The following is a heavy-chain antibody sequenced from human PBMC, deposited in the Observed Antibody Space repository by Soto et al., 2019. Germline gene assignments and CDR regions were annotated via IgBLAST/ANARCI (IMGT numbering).Heavy chain of an antibody. CDR3: ARGRVDGGELDL. CDR2: IWYDASNK. D-gene: IGHD1-26*01. V-gene: IGHV3-33*01. Sequence: VQLVESGGGVVQPGRSLRLSCAASGFTFRTYGMYWVRQAPGKGLEWVAVIWYDASNKYYADSVKGRFTISRNNSENTLYLQMNGLRAEDTAVYYCARGRVDGGELDLWGQGTLVTVSS. CDR1: GFTFRTYG. J-gene: IGHJ4*02.